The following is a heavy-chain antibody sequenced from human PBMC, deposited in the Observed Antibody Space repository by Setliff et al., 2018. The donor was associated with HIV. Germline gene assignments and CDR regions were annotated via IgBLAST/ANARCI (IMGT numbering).Heavy chain of an antibody. CDR1: GYNFENYA. CDR2: INTNTGNP. J-gene: IGHJ6*02. CDR3: ARDSPLLFFYYYYGMDV. V-gene: IGHV7-4-1*02. D-gene: IGHD2-21*01. Sequence: ASVKVSCKTSGYNFENYAINWVRQAPGQGLEWMGWINTNTGNPTYAQGFTGRFVFSLDTSVSTAYLQISSLKAEDTAVYYCARDSPLLFFYYYYGMDVWGQGTTVTVSS.